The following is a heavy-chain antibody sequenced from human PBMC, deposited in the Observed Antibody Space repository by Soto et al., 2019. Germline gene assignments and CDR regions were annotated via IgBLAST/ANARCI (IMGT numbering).Heavy chain of an antibody. V-gene: IGHV4-39*01. D-gene: IGHD6-19*01. Sequence: SETLSLTCTVFGGSISSSSYYWGWIRQPPGKGLEWIGSIYYSGSTYYNPSLKSRVTISVDTSKNQFSLKLSSVTAADTAVYYCANFASLQWLVPAEYFQHWGQGTLVTVSS. CDR3: ANFASLQWLVPAEYFQH. CDR2: IYYSGST. J-gene: IGHJ1*01. CDR1: GGSISSSSYY.